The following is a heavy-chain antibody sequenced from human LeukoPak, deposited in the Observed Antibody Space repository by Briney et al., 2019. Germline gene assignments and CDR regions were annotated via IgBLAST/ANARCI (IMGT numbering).Heavy chain of an antibody. CDR3: TTEPVGATTYDY. D-gene: IGHD1-26*01. V-gene: IGHV3-15*01. Sequence: GGSLRLSCAASGFTFSNAWMSWVRQAPGKGLEWVGRIKSKTDGGTTDYAAPVKGRFTISRDNSKNTLYLQMNSLKTEDTAVYYCTTEPVGATTYDYWGQGTLVTVSS. CDR1: GFTFSNAW. CDR2: IKSKTDGGTT. J-gene: IGHJ4*02.